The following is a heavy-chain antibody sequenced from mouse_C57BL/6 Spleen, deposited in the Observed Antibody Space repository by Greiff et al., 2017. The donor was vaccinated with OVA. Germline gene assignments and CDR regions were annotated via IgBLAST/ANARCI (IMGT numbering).Heavy chain of an antibody. CDR3: ARNDYDEGYAMDY. Sequence: VQVVESGPGLVAPSQSLSITCTVSGFSLTSYAISWVRQPPGKGLEWLGVIWTGGGTNYNSALKSRLSISKDNSKSQVFLKMNSLQTDDTARYYCARNDYDEGYAMDYWGQGTSVTVSS. V-gene: IGHV2-9-1*01. CDR2: IWTGGGT. CDR1: GFSLTSYA. D-gene: IGHD2-4*01. J-gene: IGHJ4*01.